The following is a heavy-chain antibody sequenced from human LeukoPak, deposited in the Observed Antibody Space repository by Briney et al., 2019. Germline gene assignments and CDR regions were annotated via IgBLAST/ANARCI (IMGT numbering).Heavy chain of an antibody. J-gene: IGHJ4*02. CDR2: IYYSGST. CDR1: GGSVSSSASF. CDR3: AGLGGSGSYLTDY. D-gene: IGHD3-10*01. Sequence: SETLSLTCTVSGGSVSSSASFWAWIRQPPGKGLEWIGYIYYSGSTNYNPSLKSRVTISVDTSKNQFSLKLSSVTAADTAVYYCAGLGGSGSYLTDYWGQGTLVTVSS. V-gene: IGHV4-61*05.